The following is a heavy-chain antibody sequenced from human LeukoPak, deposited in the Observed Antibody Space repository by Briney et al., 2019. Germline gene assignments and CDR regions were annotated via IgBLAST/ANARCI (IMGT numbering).Heavy chain of an antibody. CDR3: ARGSYDSSGYYVDAFDI. J-gene: IGHJ3*02. D-gene: IGHD3-22*01. V-gene: IGHV4-4*02. Sequence: SGTLSLTCAVSGGSISSSNWWSWVRQPPGKGLEWIGEIYHSGSTNYNPSLKRRVTISVDTSKNQFSLKLSSVTAADTAVYYCARGSYDSSGYYVDAFDIWGQGTMVTVSS. CDR2: IYHSGST. CDR1: GGSISSSNW.